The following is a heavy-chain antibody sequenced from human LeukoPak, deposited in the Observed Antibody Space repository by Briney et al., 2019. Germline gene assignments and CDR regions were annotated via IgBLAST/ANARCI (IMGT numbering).Heavy chain of an antibody. CDR2: IGVADDT. J-gene: IGHJ3*02. CDR1: GFTFRNYD. V-gene: IGHV3-13*01. CDR3: VRGGIQVSGIDAFDI. Sequence: GGSLRLSCAASGFTFRNYDMHWVRQFPGRGLEWVSAIGVADDTHYPDSVKGRFTISRENAKNSLYLQMNSLRDGDTAVYYCVRGGIQVSGIDAFDIWGQGTMVTVSS. D-gene: IGHD5/OR15-5a*01.